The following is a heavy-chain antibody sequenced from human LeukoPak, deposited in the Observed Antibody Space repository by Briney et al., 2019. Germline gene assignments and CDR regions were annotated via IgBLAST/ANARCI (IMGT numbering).Heavy chain of an antibody. Sequence: SETLSLTCTVSGYSISSGSYYWRWIRQPAGKGLEWIGRIYTSGSTNYNPSLKSRFTISVDTSKNQFSLRLSSVTAADTAVYYCARGGYCGGDCYFYYWGQGTLVTVSS. V-gene: IGHV4-61*02. J-gene: IGHJ4*02. CDR3: ARGGYCGGDCYFYY. CDR1: GYSISSGSYY. D-gene: IGHD2-21*02. CDR2: IYTSGST.